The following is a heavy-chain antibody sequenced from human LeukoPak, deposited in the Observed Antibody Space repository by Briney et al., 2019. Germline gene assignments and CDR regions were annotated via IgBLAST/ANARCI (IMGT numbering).Heavy chain of an antibody. J-gene: IGHJ4*02. CDR2: TYYSGNT. D-gene: IGHD1-26*01. CDR1: GYSISSGNYY. CDR3: ALLGNSGSYVES. Sequence: SETLSLTCTVSGYSISSGNYYWGWIRQPPGKGLEWIGTTYYSGNTYYKPSLMSRVTISIDTSKDDFSLKVTSVTAADTAMYYCALLGNSGSYVESWGQGTLVTVSS. V-gene: IGHV4-39*07.